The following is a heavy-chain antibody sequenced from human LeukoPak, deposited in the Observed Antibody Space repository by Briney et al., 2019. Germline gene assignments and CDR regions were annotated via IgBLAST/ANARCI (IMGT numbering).Heavy chain of an antibody. D-gene: IGHD3-10*01. CDR1: GFTFSSYA. V-gene: IGHV3-23*01. J-gene: IGHJ3*02. CDR2: ISGSGGST. Sequence: AGGSLRLSCAASGFTFSSYAMSWARQAPGKGLEWVSAISGSGGSTYYADSVKGRFTISRDNSKNTLYLQMNSLRAEDTAVYYCAKILGSGSYFPNDAFDIWGQGTMVTVSS. CDR3: AKILGSGSYFPNDAFDI.